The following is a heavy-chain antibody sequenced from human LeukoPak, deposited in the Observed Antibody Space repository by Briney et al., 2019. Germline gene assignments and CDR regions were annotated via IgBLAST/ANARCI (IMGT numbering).Heavy chain of an antibody. CDR2: IYTSGST. V-gene: IGHV4-4*07. J-gene: IGHJ4*02. CDR3: ARDLMYYDILTGYYRTHYFDY. D-gene: IGHD3-9*01. CDR1: GGSISSYY. Sequence: SETLSLTCTVSGGSISSYYWSWIRQPAWKGLEWIGRIYTSGSTNYNPSLKSRVTMSVDTSKNQFSLRLSSVTAADTAVYYCARDLMYYDILTGYYRTHYFDYWAREPWSPSPQ.